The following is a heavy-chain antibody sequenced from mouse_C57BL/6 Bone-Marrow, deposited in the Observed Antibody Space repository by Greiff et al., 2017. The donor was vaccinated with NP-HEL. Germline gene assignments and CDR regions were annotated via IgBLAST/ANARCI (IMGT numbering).Heavy chain of an antibody. CDR3: ARGSWVFDD. D-gene: IGHD4-1*01. CDR1: GYSFTGYY. CDR2: INPSTGGT. V-gene: IGHV1-43*01. Sequence: VQLQQSGPELVKPGASVKISCKASGYSFTGYYMHWVKQSSEKSLEWIGEINPSTGGTSYNQKFKGKATLTVDKSSSTAYMQLKSLTSEDSAVYYCARGSWVFDDWGQVTLVTVSA. J-gene: IGHJ3*01.